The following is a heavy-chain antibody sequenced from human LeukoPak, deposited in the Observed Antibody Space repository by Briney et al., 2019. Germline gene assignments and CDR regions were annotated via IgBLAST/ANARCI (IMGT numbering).Heavy chain of an antibody. CDR3: ARSDVVVPAAIPFDY. J-gene: IGHJ4*02. D-gene: IGHD2-2*01. V-gene: IGHV1-69*04. CDR2: IIPILGIA. Sequence: SVKVSCKASGGTFSSYAISWVRQAPGQGLEWMGRIIPILGIANYAQKFQGRVTITADKSTSTAYMELSSLRSDDTAVYYCARSDVVVPAAIPFDYWGQGTLVTVSS. CDR1: GGTFSSYA.